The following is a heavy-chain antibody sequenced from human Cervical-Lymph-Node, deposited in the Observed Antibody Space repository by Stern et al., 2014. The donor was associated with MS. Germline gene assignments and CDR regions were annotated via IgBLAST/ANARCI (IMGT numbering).Heavy chain of an antibody. CDR3: AREVAGHRLGMMDV. D-gene: IGHD6-19*01. Sequence: VPLVESGAEVKKPGASVKGSCKASGYTFTSYYMHWVRQAPGQGLEWMGIINPSGGSTSHAQKFQGRVTMTRDTSTSTVYMEVSSLRSEDTAVYYCAREVAGHRLGMMDVWGQGTTVTVSS. J-gene: IGHJ6*02. CDR2: INPSGGST. CDR1: GYTFTSYY. V-gene: IGHV1-46*01.